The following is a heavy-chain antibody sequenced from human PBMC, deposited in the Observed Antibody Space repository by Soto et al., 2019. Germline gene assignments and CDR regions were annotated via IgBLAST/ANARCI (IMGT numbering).Heavy chain of an antibody. CDR1: GFTFSDYY. CDR2: ISKSGSII. J-gene: IGHJ5*02. V-gene: IGHV3-11*01. D-gene: IGHD3-16*01. CDR3: ARDLSPYSDYYDESTSETWFDP. Sequence: LRLSCAASGFTFSDYYMSWLRQPPGKGLEWVSYISKSGSIIHFADSVKGRFAISRDNAKNTLYLQMSSLRAEDTALYYCARDLSPYSDYYDESTSETWFDPWGQGTLVTVSS.